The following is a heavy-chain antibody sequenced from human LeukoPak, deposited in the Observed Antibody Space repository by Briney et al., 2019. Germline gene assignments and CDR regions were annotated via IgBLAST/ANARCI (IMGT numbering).Heavy chain of an antibody. CDR1: GYTFTIYG. CDR3: ARDRIAVTGRKYYYYMDV. V-gene: IGHV1-18*01. D-gene: IGHD6-19*01. J-gene: IGHJ6*03. Sequence: ASVKVSCKGSGYTFTIYGISWVRQAPGQGLEWMGWISAENGHTKYAQKIQGRVTITADKSTSTAYMELSSLRSEDTAMYYCARDRIAVTGRKYYYYMDVWGKGTTVTVSS. CDR2: ISAENGHT.